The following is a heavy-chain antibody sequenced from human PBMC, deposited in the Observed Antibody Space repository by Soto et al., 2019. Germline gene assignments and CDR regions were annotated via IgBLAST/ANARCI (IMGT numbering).Heavy chain of an antibody. D-gene: IGHD6-6*01. V-gene: IGHV4-34*01. CDR3: ARGLSSSATFYHYYGMDV. CDR1: GGSLRGYH. CDR2: INHSVST. J-gene: IGHJ6*02. Sequence: SETLSLTCAVYGGSLRGYHWSWIRQPPGKGLEWIGEINHSVSTNYNPSLKSRVIISLETSKNQFSLILTSVTAADTAVYYCARGLSSSATFYHYYGMDVWGQGTTVTVSS.